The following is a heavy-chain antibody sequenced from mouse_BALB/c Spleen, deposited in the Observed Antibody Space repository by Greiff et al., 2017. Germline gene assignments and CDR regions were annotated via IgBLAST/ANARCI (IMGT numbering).Heavy chain of an antibody. CDR3: ARSRTTMITTGTMDY. CDR2: IDPANGNT. Sequence: EVQLQQSGAELVKPGASVKLSCTASGFNIKDTYMHWVKQRPEQGLEWIGRIDPANGNTKYDPKFQGKATITADTSSNTAYLQLSSLTSEDTAVYYCARSRTTMITTGTMDYWGQGTSVTVSS. J-gene: IGHJ4*01. CDR1: GFNIKDTY. V-gene: IGHV14-3*02. D-gene: IGHD2-4*01.